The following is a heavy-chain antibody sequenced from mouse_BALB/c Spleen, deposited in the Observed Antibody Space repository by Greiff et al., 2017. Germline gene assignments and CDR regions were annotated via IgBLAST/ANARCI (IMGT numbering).Heavy chain of an antibody. CDR3: ARCPYVPWYFDV. V-gene: IGHV5-17*02. J-gene: IGHJ1*01. CDR2: ISSGSSTI. CDR1: GFTFSSFG. Sequence: EVHLVESGGGLVKPGGSLKLSCAASGFTFSSFGMHWVRQAPEKGLEWVAYISSGSSTIYYADTVKGRFTIARDNPKNTLFLQMTSLRSEDTAMYYCARCPYVPWYFDVWGAGTTVTVSS.